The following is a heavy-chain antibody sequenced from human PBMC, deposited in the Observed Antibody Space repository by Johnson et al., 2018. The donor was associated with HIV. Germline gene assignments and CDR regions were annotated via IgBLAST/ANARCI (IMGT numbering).Heavy chain of an antibody. V-gene: IGHV3-30*02. CDR2: IRYDGSNK. J-gene: IGHJ3*02. Sequence: QVQLVESGGGVVQPGGSLRLSCAASGFTFSSYGMHWVRQAPGKGLEWVAFIRYDGSNKYYADSLKGRFTISRDNSKNTLYLHMNSLRAEDTAVYYCAREVDGFDIWGQGTMVTVSS. CDR3: AREVDGFDI. CDR1: GFTFSSYG.